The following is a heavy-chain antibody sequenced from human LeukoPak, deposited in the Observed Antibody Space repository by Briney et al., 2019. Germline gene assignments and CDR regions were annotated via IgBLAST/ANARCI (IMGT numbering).Heavy chain of an antibody. V-gene: IGHV4-59*01. CDR2: IYYSGST. CDR1: GGSISSYY. CDR3: ARGTGGSYYDY. Sequence: SETLSLTCTVSGGSISSYYWSWLRQPPGKGLEWIGYIYYSGSTNYNPSLKSRVTISVDTCKNQFSLKLSSVTAADTAVYYGARGTGGSYYDYWGQGTLVTVSS. J-gene: IGHJ4*02. D-gene: IGHD1-26*01.